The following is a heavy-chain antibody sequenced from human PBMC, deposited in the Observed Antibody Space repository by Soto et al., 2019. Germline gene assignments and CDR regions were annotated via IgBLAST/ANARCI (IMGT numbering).Heavy chain of an antibody. CDR1: GGSISSSSYY. J-gene: IGHJ5*02. CDR3: ARAQDIVVVPAAMNWFDP. D-gene: IGHD2-2*01. V-gene: IGHV4-39*07. Sequence: SETLSLTCTVSGGSISSSSYYWGWIRQPPGKGLEWIGSIYYSGSTYYNPSLKSRVTISVDTSKNQFSLKLSSVTAADTAVYYCARAQDIVVVPAAMNWFDPWGQGTLVTVSS. CDR2: IYYSGST.